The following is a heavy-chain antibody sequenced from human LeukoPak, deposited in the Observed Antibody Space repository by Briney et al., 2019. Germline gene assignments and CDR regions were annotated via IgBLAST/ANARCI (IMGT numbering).Heavy chain of an antibody. CDR2: IGGSGGST. V-gene: IGHV3-23*01. Sequence: GGSLRLSCAASGFTFSSYAMSWVRQAPGKGLEWVSDIGGSGGSTKYADSVKGRFTISRDNSKNTLYVQVNSLGTEDTAAYYCAKGSYYDSSGSFYFDYWGQGTLVTVSS. D-gene: IGHD3-22*01. CDR1: GFTFSSYA. J-gene: IGHJ4*02. CDR3: AKGSYYDSSGSFYFDY.